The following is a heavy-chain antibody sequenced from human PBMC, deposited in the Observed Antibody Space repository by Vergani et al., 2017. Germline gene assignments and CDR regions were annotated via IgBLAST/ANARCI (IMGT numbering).Heavy chain of an antibody. D-gene: IGHD2-2*01. CDR1: GYTFTSYY. J-gene: IGHJ6*03. CDR3: ASDLGSSKVMDV. V-gene: IGHV1-2*02. Sequence: QVQLVQSGAEVKTPGASVKVSCKASGYTFTSYYMHWVRQAPGQGLEWMGIINSNSGGTNYAQKFQGRVTMTRDTSISTAYMELSRLRSDDTAVYYCASDLGSSKVMDVWGKGTTVTVSS. CDR2: INSNSGGT.